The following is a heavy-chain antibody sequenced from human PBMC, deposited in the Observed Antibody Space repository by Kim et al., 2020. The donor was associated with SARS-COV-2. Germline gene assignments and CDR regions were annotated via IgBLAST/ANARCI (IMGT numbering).Heavy chain of an antibody. CDR2: ISHDESEK. V-gene: IGHV3-30*18. Sequence: GGSLRLSCAASGFTFSRYGLHWVRQAPGKGLEWVAVISHDESEKYYADSVKGRFIISRDTSKNMLYLEMKSLKTEDTAVYYCAKGSTGSGYSSADHWGQGTLVTVSS. CDR1: GFTFSRYG. J-gene: IGHJ5*02. D-gene: IGHD5-12*01. CDR3: AKGSTGSGYSSADH.